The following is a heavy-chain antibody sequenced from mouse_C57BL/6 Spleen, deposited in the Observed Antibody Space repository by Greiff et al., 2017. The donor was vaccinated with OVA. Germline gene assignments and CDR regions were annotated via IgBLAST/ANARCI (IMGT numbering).Heavy chain of an antibody. CDR1: GYTFTTYP. CDR3: ARGAPYYYGSSYWYFDV. CDR2: FHPYNDDT. V-gene: IGHV1-47*01. D-gene: IGHD1-1*01. J-gene: IGHJ1*03. Sequence: QVQLQQSGAALVKPGASVKMSCKASGYTFTTYPIEWLKQNHGKRLEWIGNFHPYNDDTKYNEKFKGKATLTVEKSSSTVYLELSRLTSDDSAVYYCARGAPYYYGSSYWYFDVWGTGTTVTVSS.